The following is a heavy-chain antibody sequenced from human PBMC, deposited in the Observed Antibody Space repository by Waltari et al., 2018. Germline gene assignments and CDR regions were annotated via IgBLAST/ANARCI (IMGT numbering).Heavy chain of an antibody. CDR3: ARGGGSRDYDY. Sequence: TFSSYSMNWVRQAPGKGLEWVSSISSSSSYIYYADSVKGRFTISRDNAKNSLYLQMNSLRAEDTAVYYCARGGGSRDYDYWGQGTLVTVSS. CDR1: TFSSYS. D-gene: IGHD1-26*01. J-gene: IGHJ4*02. CDR2: ISSSSSYI. V-gene: IGHV3-21*01.